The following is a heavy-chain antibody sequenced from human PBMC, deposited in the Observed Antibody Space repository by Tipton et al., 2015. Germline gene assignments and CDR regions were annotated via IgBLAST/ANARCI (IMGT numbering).Heavy chain of an antibody. V-gene: IGHV4-39*01. CDR1: GGSITSTHDY. CDR2: IHHSGNT. Sequence: TLSLTCTVSGGSITSTHDYWGWIRQPPGKGLEWIGTIHHSGNTYYSASLKSRVTMSVDTSKSQFSLNLRSVTDADTSVYFCARQLSGGMYNLHWCDPWGQGTLVIVSS. J-gene: IGHJ5*02. D-gene: IGHD6-19*01. CDR3: ARQLSGGMYNLHWCDP.